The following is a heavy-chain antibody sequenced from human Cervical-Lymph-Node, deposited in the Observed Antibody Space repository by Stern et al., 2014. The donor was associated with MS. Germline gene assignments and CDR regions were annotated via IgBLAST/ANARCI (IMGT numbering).Heavy chain of an antibody. D-gene: IGHD1-26*01. CDR1: GFDFINFG. Sequence: QVQLVPSGTEVKTPGAWVKVSCKASGFDFINFGIFWVRQAPGQGLEWVGGISVYNDDIHAEQKFEDRVTVTADTSTNTAYMELRDLTSDDTAVYYCARLNSVVGSTDFDFWGQGTLVTVSS. CDR3: ARLNSVVGSTDFDF. V-gene: IGHV1-18*01. CDR2: ISVYNDDI. J-gene: IGHJ4*02.